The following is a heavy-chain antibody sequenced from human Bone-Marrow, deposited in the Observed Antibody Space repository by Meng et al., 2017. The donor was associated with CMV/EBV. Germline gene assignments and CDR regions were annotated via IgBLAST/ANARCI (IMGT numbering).Heavy chain of an antibody. Sequence: SVKVSCKASGGTFSSYTISWVRQAPGQGLEWMGRIIPIFGTANYAQKFQGRVTITTDESTSTAYMELSSLRSEDTAVYYCARDLTYYYGSGSNAFDIWGQGTMVTVS. CDR1: GGTFSSYT. D-gene: IGHD3-10*01. V-gene: IGHV1-69*05. CDR3: ARDLTYYYGSGSNAFDI. J-gene: IGHJ3*02. CDR2: IIPIFGTA.